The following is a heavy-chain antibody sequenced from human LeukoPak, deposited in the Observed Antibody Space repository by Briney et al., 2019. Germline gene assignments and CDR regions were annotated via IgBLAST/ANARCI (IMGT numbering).Heavy chain of an antibody. CDR2: ISSISSYI. Sequence: PGGSLRLSCAASGFTFSNYSMNWVRQAPGKGLEWVSSISSISSYIYYADSVKGRFTISRDNAKNSLYLQMNSLRAEDTAVYYCAREVYAGNWFDPWGQGTLVTVSS. CDR1: GFTFSNYS. CDR3: AREVYAGNWFDP. J-gene: IGHJ5*02. V-gene: IGHV3-21*01. D-gene: IGHD2-8*01.